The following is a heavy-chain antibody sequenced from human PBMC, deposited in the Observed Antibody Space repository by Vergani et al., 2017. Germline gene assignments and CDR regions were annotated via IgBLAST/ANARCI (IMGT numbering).Heavy chain of an antibody. Sequence: EVQLLESGGGLVQPGGSLRLSCAASGFTFSSYAMSWVRQAPGKGLEWVSVIYSGGSSTYYADSVKGRVTISRDNSKNTLYLQMNSLRAEDPAVYYCAKSIAVAGRDYYYMDVWGKGTTVTVSS. CDR3: AKSIAVAGRDYYYMDV. V-gene: IGHV3-23*03. D-gene: IGHD6-19*01. CDR2: IYSGGSST. J-gene: IGHJ6*03. CDR1: GFTFSSYA.